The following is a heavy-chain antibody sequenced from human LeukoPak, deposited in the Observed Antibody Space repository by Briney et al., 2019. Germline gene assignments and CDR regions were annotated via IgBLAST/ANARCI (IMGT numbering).Heavy chain of an antibody. CDR2: INHSGST. CDR1: GGSFSDYY. Sequence: SETLSLTCAVYGGSFSDYYWSWIRQPPGKGLEWIGEINHSGSTNYNPSLKSRVTISVDTSKNQFSLKLSSVTAADTAVYYCAREVYDFGSWYTYWGQGTLVTVSS. V-gene: IGHV4-34*01. CDR3: AREVYDFGSWYTY. D-gene: IGHD5/OR15-5a*01. J-gene: IGHJ4*02.